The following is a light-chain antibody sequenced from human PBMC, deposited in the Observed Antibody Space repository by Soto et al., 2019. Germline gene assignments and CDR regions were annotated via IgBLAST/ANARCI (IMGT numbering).Light chain of an antibody. V-gene: IGLV2-14*01. Sequence: QSVLTQPASVSGSPGQSITISCTGTSGDIGSYNRVSWYQQHPGQAPNLIIYEVTDRPSGVSNRCSGSKSGNTSSLTISGLQAEDEAEYYCSSYTNINTRACVFGTGTQLTVL. CDR2: EVT. CDR3: SSYTNINTRACV. J-gene: IGLJ7*01. CDR1: SGDIGSYNR.